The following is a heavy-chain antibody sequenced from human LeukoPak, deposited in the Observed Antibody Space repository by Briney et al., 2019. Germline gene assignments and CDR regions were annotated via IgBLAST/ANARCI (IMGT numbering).Heavy chain of an antibody. CDR1: GFNFSSYA. Sequence: GGSLRLSCAASGFNFSSYAMSWVRQAPGKGLEWVSAISGSGGSTYYADSVKGRFTNSRDNAKNSLYLQMTSLRAEDTAFYYCARGTETYYDSSAYCSYWGQGTLVTVSP. CDR2: ISGSGGST. D-gene: IGHD3-22*01. CDR3: ARGTETYYDSSAYCSY. V-gene: IGHV3-23*01. J-gene: IGHJ4*02.